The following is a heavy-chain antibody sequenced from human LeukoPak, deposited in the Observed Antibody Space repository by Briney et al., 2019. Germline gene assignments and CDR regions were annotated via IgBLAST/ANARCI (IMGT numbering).Heavy chain of an antibody. CDR2: IYPGDSDT. J-gene: IGHJ5*02. CDR1: GYSFTSYW. V-gene: IGHV5-51*01. CDR3: ARHLGVEMARNWFDP. D-gene: IGHD5-24*01. Sequence: GESLKISCKGSGYSFTSYWIGWVRQMPGKGLEWMGIIYPGDSDTRYSPSFQGQVTISADKSISTAYLQWSSLKASDTAMYYCARHLGVEMARNWFDPWGQGTLVTVSS.